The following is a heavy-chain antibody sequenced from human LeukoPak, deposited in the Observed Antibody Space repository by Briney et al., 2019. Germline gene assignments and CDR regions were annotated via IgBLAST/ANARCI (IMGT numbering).Heavy chain of an antibody. J-gene: IGHJ4*02. D-gene: IGHD5-18*01. CDR1: RFTFNSYA. Sequence: PGGSLRLSCAASRFTFNSYAMGWVRQAPGKGLEWISALSGSGSAAYYADSVKGRFTISRDNSKNTQYLQMTSLRAEDTAVYYCAKMGQLWLRGAYFDYWGQGTLVTVSS. CDR2: LSGSGSAA. V-gene: IGHV3-23*01. CDR3: AKMGQLWLRGAYFDY.